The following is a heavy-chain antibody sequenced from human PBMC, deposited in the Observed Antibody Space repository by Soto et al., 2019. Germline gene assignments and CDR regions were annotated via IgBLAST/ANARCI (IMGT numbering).Heavy chain of an antibody. J-gene: IGHJ4*02. D-gene: IGHD3-10*01. CDR1: GDTFSFYT. V-gene: IGHV1-69*02. CDR3: ATYYGSGGTHFDY. CDR2: IIPMVGMA. Sequence: QVQLVQSGAEVKKPGSSVRLSCTASGDTFSFYTISWVRQAPGQGPEWMGRIIPMVGMADYPQKFQSRVNISADKSTSTAYMVLGGLRSDDTAVYFCATYYGSGGTHFDYWGQGTLVTVSS.